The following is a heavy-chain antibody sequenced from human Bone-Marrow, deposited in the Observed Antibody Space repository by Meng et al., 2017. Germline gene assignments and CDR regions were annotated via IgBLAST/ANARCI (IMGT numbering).Heavy chain of an antibody. D-gene: IGHD2-2*02. CDR1: GGSISSGDYY. CDR3: ARGYCSTTSCYNRYFDY. V-gene: IGHV4-30-4*01. Sequence: QVQLQESGPGLVKPSQTLSLTCTVSGGSISSGDYYWSWTRQPPGKGLEWIGYIYNSGSTYYNPSLKSRVTISLDTSKNQFSLNLSSVTAADTAVYYCARGYCSTTSCYNRYFDYWGLGTLVTVSS. J-gene: IGHJ4*02. CDR2: IYNSGST.